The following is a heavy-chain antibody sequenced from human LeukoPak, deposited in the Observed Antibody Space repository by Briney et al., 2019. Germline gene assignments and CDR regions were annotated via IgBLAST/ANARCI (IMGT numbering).Heavy chain of an antibody. D-gene: IGHD6-6*01. V-gene: IGHV3-23*01. CDR3: ARAPARGYYYYGMDV. Sequence: PGGSLRLSCAASGFTFSSYAMSWVRQAPGKGLEWVSDISGSGGSTYYADSVKGRFTISRDNSKNTLYLQMNSLRAEDTAVYYCARAPARGYYYYGMDVWGQGTTVTVSS. CDR1: GFTFSSYA. J-gene: IGHJ6*02. CDR2: ISGSGGST.